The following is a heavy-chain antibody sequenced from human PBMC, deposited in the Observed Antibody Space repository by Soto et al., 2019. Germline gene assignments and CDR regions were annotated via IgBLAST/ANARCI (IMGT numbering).Heavy chain of an antibody. CDR3: AQDRGWGVVSPSHDY. CDR1: GFTCRNFV. CDR2: IRGTGGET. V-gene: IGHV3-23*01. J-gene: IGHJ4*02. Sequence: EVQLLESGGGIVQPGGSLRVSCVASGFTCRNFVMSWVRQAPGKGLAWVSAIRGTGGETFYAASVKGRFTISSDNSKNTLYLQMNSLSNEETSLYFCAQDRGWGVVSPSHDYWGQGTLVTVSS. D-gene: IGHD2-21*01.